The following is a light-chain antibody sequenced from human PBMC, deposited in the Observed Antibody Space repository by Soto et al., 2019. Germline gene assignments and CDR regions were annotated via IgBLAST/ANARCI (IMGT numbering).Light chain of an antibody. CDR2: SAS. CDR3: QQLSRYPLT. J-gene: IGKJ4*01. Sequence: TQSPATLSVSPGERATLSCRASQSVSSNLAWYQQKPGKAPDLLIYSASTLQSGVPSRFSGSGSETEFSLTIRALQPEDFATYYCQQLSRYPLTFGGGTKVDIK. CDR1: QSVSSN. V-gene: IGKV1-9*01.